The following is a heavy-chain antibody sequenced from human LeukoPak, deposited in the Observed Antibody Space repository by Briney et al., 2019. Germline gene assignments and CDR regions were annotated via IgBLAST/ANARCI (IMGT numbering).Heavy chain of an antibody. V-gene: IGHV5-51*01. CDR2: IYPGDSDT. CDR3: ARGASYCSSTSCYPDY. CDR1: GYSFTSYW. Sequence: GESLKISCKGSGYSFTSYWIGWVRQMPGKGLECMGIIYPGDSDTRYSPSFQGQVTISADKSISTAYLQWSSLKASDTAMYYCARGASYCSSTSCYPDYWGQGTLVTVSS. J-gene: IGHJ4*02. D-gene: IGHD2-2*01.